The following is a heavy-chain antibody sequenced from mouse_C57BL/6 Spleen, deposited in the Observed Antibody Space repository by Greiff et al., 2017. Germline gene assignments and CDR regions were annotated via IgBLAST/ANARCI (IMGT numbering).Heavy chain of an antibody. CDR1: GYTFTSYW. Sequence: VQLQQSGAELVKPGASVKLSCKASGYTFTSYWMHWVKQRPGQGLEWIGMIHPNSGSTNYNEKFKSKATLTVDKSSSTAYMQLSSRTSEDSAVYYCARSGITTAGVYAMDYWGQGTSVTVSS. J-gene: IGHJ4*01. CDR3: ARSGITTAGVYAMDY. V-gene: IGHV1-64*01. D-gene: IGHD1-2*01. CDR2: IHPNSGST.